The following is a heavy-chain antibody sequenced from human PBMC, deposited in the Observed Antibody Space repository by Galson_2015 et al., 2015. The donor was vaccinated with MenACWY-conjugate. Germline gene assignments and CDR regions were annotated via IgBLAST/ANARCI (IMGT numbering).Heavy chain of an antibody. D-gene: IGHD2-2*01. CDR3: AREYCSSITCLFDY. J-gene: IGHJ4*02. CDR1: GFTFSTYS. Sequence: SLRLSCAASGFTFSTYSMNWVRQAPGKGLEWVSYISSSSTTIHYADSVKGRFTISRDNAKNSLYLQMNSLRPEDTAVYYCAREYCSSITCLFDYWGQGALDTVSS. V-gene: IGHV3-48*04. CDR2: ISSSSTTI.